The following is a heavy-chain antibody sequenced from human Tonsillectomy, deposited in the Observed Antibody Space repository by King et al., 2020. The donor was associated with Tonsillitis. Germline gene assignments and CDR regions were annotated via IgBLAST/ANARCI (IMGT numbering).Heavy chain of an antibody. CDR2: ISWNSGSI. CDR1: GFTFDDYA. D-gene: IGHD3-22*01. Sequence: QLVQSGGGLVQPGRSLRLSCAASGFTFDDYAMHWVRQAPGRGLEWVSGISWNSGSIDYADSVKGRFSISRDNAKNSLYLQMNSLRAEDTALYYCAKDKRQYYDSSAYWYFDLWGRGTLVTVSS. J-gene: IGHJ2*01. V-gene: IGHV3-9*01. CDR3: AKDKRQYYDSSAYWYFDL.